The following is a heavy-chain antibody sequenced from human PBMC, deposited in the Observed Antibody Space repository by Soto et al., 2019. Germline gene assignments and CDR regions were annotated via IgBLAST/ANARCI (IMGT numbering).Heavy chain of an antibody. CDR2: ISPYNDNT. Sequence: QIQLVQSGAEVKKPGASVKVSCKTSGYTFITYGITWVRQAPGQGLEWMGWISPYNDNTNYAQNLQDRVTMTTDTSTTTVYMEPRSLRSDDTAVYYCARGAGRSPCDYWGQGTLVTVSS. J-gene: IGHJ4*02. CDR3: ARGAGRSPCDY. V-gene: IGHV1-18*04. D-gene: IGHD3-10*01. CDR1: GYTFITYG.